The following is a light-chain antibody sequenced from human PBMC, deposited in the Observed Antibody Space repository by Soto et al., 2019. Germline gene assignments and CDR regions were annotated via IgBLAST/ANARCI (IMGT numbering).Light chain of an antibody. CDR3: QTWGTGILV. Sequence: PVLTQSPSASASLAASVKLTCTLSSGHSSNAIAWHQQQPEKGPRYLMKLNSDGSHSKGDGTPDRFSGSSSGAEHYLTISSLQSEDEADYYCQTWGTGILVFGGGTKLTVL. V-gene: IGLV4-69*01. J-gene: IGLJ2*01. CDR2: LNSDGSH. CDR1: SGHSSNA.